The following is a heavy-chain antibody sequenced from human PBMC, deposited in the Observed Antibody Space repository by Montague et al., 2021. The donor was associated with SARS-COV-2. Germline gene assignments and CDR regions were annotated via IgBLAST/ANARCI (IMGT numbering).Heavy chain of an antibody. CDR2: IYWGDDK. CDR3: VHSYADYLFDY. V-gene: IGHV2-5*02. Sequence: PGLVKPTQTLTLTCSFSGFSLRTSGVGVGWVRQPPGKALEWLAVIYWGDDKRYSPSLKSRLTITKDTSKNQVVLTMTNMDPVDTATYYCVHSYADYLFDYWGPGTMVSVSS. CDR1: GFSLRTSGVG. D-gene: IGHD4-17*01. J-gene: IGHJ4*02.